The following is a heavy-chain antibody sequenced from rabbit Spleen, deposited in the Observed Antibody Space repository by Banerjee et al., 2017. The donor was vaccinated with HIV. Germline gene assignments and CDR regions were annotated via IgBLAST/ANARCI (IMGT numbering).Heavy chain of an antibody. D-gene: IGHD1-1*01. J-gene: IGHJ4*01. CDR2: IYTGSSAST. CDR3: ARDLPGVIGWNFNL. V-gene: IGHV1S40*01. CDR1: GFSFSSYYY. Sequence: QSLEESGGDLVKPEGSLTLTCTASGFSFSSYYYMCWVRQAPGKGLEWIGCIYTGSSASTYYASWAKGRFTISKTSSTTVTLHMTSLTAADTATYFCARDLPGVIGWNFNLWGPGTLVTVS.